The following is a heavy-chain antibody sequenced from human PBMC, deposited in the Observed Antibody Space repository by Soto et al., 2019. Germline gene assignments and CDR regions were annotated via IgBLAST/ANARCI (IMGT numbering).Heavy chain of an antibody. V-gene: IGHV4-30-4*01. CDR3: ARAAYRYGYREDE. CDR2: IYYSGST. D-gene: IGHD5-18*01. J-gene: IGHJ4*02. CDR1: GGSISSGDYY. Sequence: QVQLQESGPGLVKPSQTLSLTCTVSGGSISSGDYYWSWIRQPPGKGLEWIGYIYYSGSTYYNPSLKSRVTKSVDPSKNQFSLKLSSVTAADTAGYYCARAAYRYGYREDEWGQGTLVTVSS.